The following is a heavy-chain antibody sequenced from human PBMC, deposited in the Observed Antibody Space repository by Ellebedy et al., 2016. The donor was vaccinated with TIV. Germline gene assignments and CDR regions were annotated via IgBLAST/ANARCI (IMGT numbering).Heavy chain of an antibody. Sequence: AASVKVSCKASGYTFTSYDINWVRQATGQGLEWMGWMNPNSGNTSYAQKFQGRVTMTRNTYISTAYMELSSLRSEDTAVYYCARPDYDDYVAYYSYGMDVWGQGTTVTVSS. CDR1: GYTFTSYD. CDR3: ARPDYDDYVAYYSYGMDV. J-gene: IGHJ6*02. D-gene: IGHD4-17*01. V-gene: IGHV1-8*01. CDR2: MNPNSGNT.